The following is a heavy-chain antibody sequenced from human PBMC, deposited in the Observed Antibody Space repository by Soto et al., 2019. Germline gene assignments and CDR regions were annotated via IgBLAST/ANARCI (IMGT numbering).Heavy chain of an antibody. Sequence: QVQLVQSGAEVKKPGSSVKVSCKASGATFTIFAISWVRQAPGQGLEWMGGIIPTIGTTNYAQRFQGRITITGDESTGTAYMELSSLKSEDTAVYYCPRDLGSGYDPGDYWGQGTLVTVSS. J-gene: IGHJ4*02. CDR2: IIPTIGTT. D-gene: IGHD5-12*01. V-gene: IGHV1-69*12. CDR3: PRDLGSGYDPGDY. CDR1: GATFTIFA.